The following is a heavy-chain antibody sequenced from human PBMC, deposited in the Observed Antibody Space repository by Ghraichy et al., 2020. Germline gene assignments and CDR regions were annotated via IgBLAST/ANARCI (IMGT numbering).Heavy chain of an antibody. V-gene: IGHV1-46*03. CDR3: ARDARRIQLWFRNRGWFDP. J-gene: IGHJ5*02. Sequence: ASVKVSCKASGYTFTSYYMHWVRQAPGQGLEWMGIINPSGGSTSYAQKFQGRVTMTRDTSTSTVYMELSSLRSEDTAVYYCARDARRIQLWFRNRGWFDPWGQGTLVTVSS. CDR1: GYTFTSYY. D-gene: IGHD5-18*01. CDR2: INPSGGST.